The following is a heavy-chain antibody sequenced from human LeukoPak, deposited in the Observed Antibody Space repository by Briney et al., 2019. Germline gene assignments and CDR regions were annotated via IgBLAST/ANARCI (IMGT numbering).Heavy chain of an antibody. CDR2: ISGSGGST. V-gene: IGHV3-23*01. CDR1: GFTFSSYA. J-gene: IGHJ4*02. Sequence: PGGSLRLSCAASGFTFSSYAMSWVRQAPGKGLEWVSAISGSGGSTYYADSVKGRFTISRDNSKNTLYLQMNSLRAEDTAVYYCAKDPRYSSSWYYGDYWGQGTLVTVSS. CDR3: AKDPRYSSSWYYGDY. D-gene: IGHD6-13*01.